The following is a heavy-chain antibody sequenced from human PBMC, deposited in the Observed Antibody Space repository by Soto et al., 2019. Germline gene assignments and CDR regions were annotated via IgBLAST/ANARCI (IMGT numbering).Heavy chain of an antibody. CDR2: IYWDDDK. J-gene: IGHJ4*02. D-gene: IGHD3-3*01. CDR1: GFSLTTSGVG. CDR3: AHRVLRTVFGLVTTTAIYFDF. Sequence: QITLNESGPTVVRPTETLTLTCRFSGFSLTTSGVGVGWIRQSPGKAPEWLALIYWDDDKRYSASLKSSLTMTKDTSMNQVVLTVSDLDPTDTATYYCAHRVLRTVFGLVTTTAIYFDFWGQGTPVAVSS. V-gene: IGHV2-5*02.